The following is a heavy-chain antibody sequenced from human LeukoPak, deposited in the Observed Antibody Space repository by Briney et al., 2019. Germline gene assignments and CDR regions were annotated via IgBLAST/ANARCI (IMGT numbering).Heavy chain of an antibody. CDR2: INPNSGGT. Sequence: ASVKVSCKASGYTFTCYYMHWVRQAPGQGLEWMGWINPNSGGTNYAQKFQGRVTMTRDTSISTAYMELSRLRSDDTAVYYCARDRDYDFWSGYYTGYYYYGMDVWGQGTTVTVSS. V-gene: IGHV1-2*02. J-gene: IGHJ6*02. CDR3: ARDRDYDFWSGYYTGYYYYGMDV. CDR1: GYTFTCYY. D-gene: IGHD3-3*01.